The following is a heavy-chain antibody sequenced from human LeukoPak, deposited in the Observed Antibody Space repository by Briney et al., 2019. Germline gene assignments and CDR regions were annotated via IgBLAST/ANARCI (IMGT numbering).Heavy chain of an antibody. CDR2: IDPGDSDT. Sequence: GEPLKISCQVSGYSFTNYWIGWVRQMPGKGLEWMGSIDPGDSDTRYSPSFQGQVTISADKSISTAYLQWSSLKASDTAMYYCASRIAAAGIPFWGQGTLVTVSS. J-gene: IGHJ4*02. CDR3: ASRIAAAGIPF. V-gene: IGHV5-51*01. CDR1: GYSFTNYW. D-gene: IGHD6-13*01.